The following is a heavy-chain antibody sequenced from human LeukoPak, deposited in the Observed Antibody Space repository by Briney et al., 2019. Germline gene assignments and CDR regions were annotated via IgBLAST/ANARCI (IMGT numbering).Heavy chain of an antibody. V-gene: IGHV1-18*01. J-gene: IGHJ3*01. CDR3: ARDRINWNYSGGAFDV. CDR1: GYTFTSYG. D-gene: IGHD1-7*01. CDR2: ISAYNGNT. Sequence: ASVKVSCKASGYTFTSYGISWVRQAPGQGLEWMGWISAYNGNTNYAQKLQGRVTMTTDTSTSTAYMELRSLRSDDTAVYYCARDRINWNYSGGAFDVWGQGTMVTVSS.